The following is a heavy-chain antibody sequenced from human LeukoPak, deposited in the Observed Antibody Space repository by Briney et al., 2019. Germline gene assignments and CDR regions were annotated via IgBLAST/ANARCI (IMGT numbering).Heavy chain of an antibody. D-gene: IGHD5-12*01. Sequence: GGSLRLSCAASGFTFSSYAMNWVRQAPGKGLEWVSAISGSGGTTYSADSMKGRFTISRDNSKNTLFLQMNSLRAEDTAIYYCAKDREGLSSGYDLEYFDYWGQGTLVTVSS. CDR1: GFTFSSYA. CDR3: AKDREGLSSGYDLEYFDY. J-gene: IGHJ4*02. CDR2: ISGSGGTT. V-gene: IGHV3-23*01.